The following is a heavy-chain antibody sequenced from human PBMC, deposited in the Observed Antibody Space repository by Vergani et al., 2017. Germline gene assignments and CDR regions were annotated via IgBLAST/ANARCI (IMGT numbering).Heavy chain of an antibody. CDR1: GFTFSSHG. J-gene: IGHJ6*02. CDR2: ISSDGSNK. Sequence: VQLLESVGGLVQPGGSLRLSCAASGFTFSSHGMHWVRQAPGKGLEWVAVISSDGSNKYYADSVKGRITISRDNSKNTFFLQMNSLRAEDTAVYYGAKDIPAGLWGQGTTVTVSS. D-gene: IGHD1-14*01. CDR3: AKDIPAGL. V-gene: IGHV3-30*18.